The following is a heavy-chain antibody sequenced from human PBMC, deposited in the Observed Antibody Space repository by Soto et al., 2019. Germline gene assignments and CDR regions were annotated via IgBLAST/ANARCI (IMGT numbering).Heavy chain of an antibody. D-gene: IGHD2-15*01. V-gene: IGHV1-58*01. Sequence: SVKVSCKTSGFMFSNSAVQRVRQTRGQRLEWIGYILVGNGQAKPAQFLQERITITRDMSTSTAYMEFTSLRADDTAENYCEEELYNGGRWCSFDICAQGTVVTVSS. CDR3: EEELYNGGRWCSFDI. J-gene: IGHJ3*02. CDR2: ILVGNGQA. CDR1: GFMFSNSA.